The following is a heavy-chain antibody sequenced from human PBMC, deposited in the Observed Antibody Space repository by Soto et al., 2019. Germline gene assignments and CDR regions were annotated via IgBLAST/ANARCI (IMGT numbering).Heavy chain of an antibody. Sequence: EVQLVESGGGLVQPGGSLRLSYAASGFTFSSYSMNWVRQAPGKGLEWVSYISSSSSTIYYADSVKGRFTISRDNAKNSLYLQMNSLRDEDTAVYYCAREGYSHYYYYGMDVWGQGTTVTVSS. CDR1: GFTFSSYS. V-gene: IGHV3-48*02. D-gene: IGHD4-4*01. J-gene: IGHJ6*02. CDR2: ISSSSSTI. CDR3: AREGYSHYYYYGMDV.